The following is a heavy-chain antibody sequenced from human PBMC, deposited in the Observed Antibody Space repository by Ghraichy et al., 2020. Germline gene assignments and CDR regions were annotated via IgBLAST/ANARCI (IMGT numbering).Heavy chain of an antibody. D-gene: IGHD2-2*01. CDR3: ARGQGSCSRTACYYGY. Sequence: GGSLRLSCAASGFTFSNYGMNWVRQAPGKGLEWLSYISSSGITMYYADSVKGRFTISRDNAKNSLDLQMNSLRDEDTAVYYCARGQGSCSRTACYYGYWGQGTLVTVSS. CDR2: ISSSGITM. CDR1: GFTFSNYG. J-gene: IGHJ4*02. V-gene: IGHV3-48*02.